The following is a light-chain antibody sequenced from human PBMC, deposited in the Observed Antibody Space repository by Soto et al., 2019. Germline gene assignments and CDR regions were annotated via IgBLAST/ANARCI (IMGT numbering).Light chain of an antibody. J-gene: IGKJ1*01. Sequence: EIVLTQSPGTLSLSPGERATRSCRASQSVSGSYLAWYQQKPGQAPRLLIYAASRRATGIPDRFSGSGSGTDFTLTISRLEPEDFALYYCQQYGDSLWTFGQGTRGDIK. CDR3: QQYGDSLWT. CDR2: AAS. V-gene: IGKV3-20*01. CDR1: QSVSGSY.